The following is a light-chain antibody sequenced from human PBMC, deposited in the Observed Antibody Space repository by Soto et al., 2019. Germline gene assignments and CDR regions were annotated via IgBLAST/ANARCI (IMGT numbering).Light chain of an antibody. CDR3: QQRSNWPPT. Sequence: EIVLTQSPGTLSLSPGDRATLSCRASQSVSSNSLAWYQQKPGQAPRLLIYGASSRATGIPDRFSGSGSGTDFTLTISRLEPEDFAVYYCQQRSNWPPTFGGGTKVEIK. CDR1: QSVSSNS. CDR2: GAS. J-gene: IGKJ4*01. V-gene: IGKV3D-20*02.